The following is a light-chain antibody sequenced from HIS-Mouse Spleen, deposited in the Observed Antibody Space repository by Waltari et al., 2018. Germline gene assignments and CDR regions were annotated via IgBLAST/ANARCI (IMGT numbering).Light chain of an antibody. CDR2: EVS. CDR1: SSDVGGYNY. CDR3: SSYAGSNNYV. Sequence: QSALTQHPSASGSPGQSVTISCTGTSSDVGGYNYVSWYQHHPGKAPKLMIYEVSKRPSGVPDRFSGSKSGNTASLTVSGLQAEDEADYYCSSYAGSNNYVFGTGTKVTVL. V-gene: IGLV2-8*01. J-gene: IGLJ1*01.